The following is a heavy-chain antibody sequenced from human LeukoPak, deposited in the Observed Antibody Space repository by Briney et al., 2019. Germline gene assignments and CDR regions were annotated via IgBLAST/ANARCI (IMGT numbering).Heavy chain of an antibody. CDR1: GGTFSSYA. CDR2: IIPILDIA. J-gene: IGHJ4*02. Sequence: SVKVSCKASGGTFSSYAISWVRQAPGQGLEWMGRIIPILDIANYAQKFQGRVTITADKSTSTAYMELSSLRSEDTAVYCCARHGSGSPLGYWGQGTLVAVSS. CDR3: ARHGSGSPLGY. V-gene: IGHV1-69*04. D-gene: IGHD3-10*01.